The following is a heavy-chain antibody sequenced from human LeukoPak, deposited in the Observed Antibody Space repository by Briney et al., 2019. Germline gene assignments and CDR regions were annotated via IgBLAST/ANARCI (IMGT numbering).Heavy chain of an antibody. CDR3: ARDMIILQS. CDR2: IKQDGSEK. Sequence: PGGSLRLSCAASGFTFDDYGMSWVRQAPGKGLEWVANIKQDGSEKYYVDSVKGRFTISRDNAKKSLYLQMNSLRAEDTAVYFCARDMIILQSWGQGTLVTVPS. D-gene: IGHD3-16*01. J-gene: IGHJ5*02. V-gene: IGHV3-7*04. CDR1: GFTFDDYG.